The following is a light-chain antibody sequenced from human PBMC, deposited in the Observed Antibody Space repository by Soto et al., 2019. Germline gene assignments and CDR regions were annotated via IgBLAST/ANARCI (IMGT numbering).Light chain of an antibody. CDR2: GAS. J-gene: IGKJ1*01. V-gene: IGKV3-20*01. CDR1: QSGSTS. CDR3: QQYGSSPWT. Sequence: EIVLTQSPGTLSLSPGERATLSCRASQSGSTSLAWYQQKPGQAPRLLIYGASSRATGIPDRFSGSGSGTDCTLTISRLEPEYLAVYYCQQYGSSPWTFGQGTKVDIK.